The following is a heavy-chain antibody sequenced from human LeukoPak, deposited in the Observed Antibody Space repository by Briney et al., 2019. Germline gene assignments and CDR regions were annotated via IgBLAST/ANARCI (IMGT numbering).Heavy chain of an antibody. J-gene: IGHJ4*02. Sequence: PSETLSLTCTVSGGSISSYYWSWIRQPPGKGLEWIGYIYYSGSTNYNPSLKSRVTISVDTSKNQFSLKLSSVTAADTAVYYCAGGDFFGAATHYWGQGTLVTVSS. CDR2: IYYSGST. CDR1: GGSISSYY. V-gene: IGHV4-59*01. D-gene: IGHD2-15*01. CDR3: AGGDFFGAATHY.